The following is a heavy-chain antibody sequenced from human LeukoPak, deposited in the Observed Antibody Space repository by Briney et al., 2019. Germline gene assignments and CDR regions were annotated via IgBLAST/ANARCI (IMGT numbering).Heavy chain of an antibody. J-gene: IGHJ4*02. D-gene: IGHD2-15*01. CDR3: ARDNRREVGAIVVVVAAPYY. CDR1: GFTLSDYY. CDR2: ISSSSSYT. Sequence: GGSLRLSCAASGFTLSDYYMSWIRQAPGKGLEWVSYISSSSSYTNYADSVKGRFTISRDNAKNSLYLQMNSLRAEDTAVYYCARDNRREVGAIVVVVAAPYYWGQGTLVTVSS. V-gene: IGHV3-11*06.